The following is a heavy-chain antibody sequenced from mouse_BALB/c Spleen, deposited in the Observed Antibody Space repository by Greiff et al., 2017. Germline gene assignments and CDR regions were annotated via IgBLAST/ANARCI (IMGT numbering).Heavy chain of an antibody. J-gene: IGHJ4*01. D-gene: IGHD2-1*01. V-gene: IGHV5-4*02. Sequence: EVKLVESGGGLVKPGGSLKLSCAASGFPFSDYYMYWVRQTPEKRLEWVATISDGGSYTYYPDSVKGRFTISRDNAKNNLYLQMSSLKSEDTAMYYCARDEDGNYVKSWMDYWGQGTSVTVSS. CDR1: GFPFSDYY. CDR3: ARDEDGNYVKSWMDY. CDR2: ISDGGSYT.